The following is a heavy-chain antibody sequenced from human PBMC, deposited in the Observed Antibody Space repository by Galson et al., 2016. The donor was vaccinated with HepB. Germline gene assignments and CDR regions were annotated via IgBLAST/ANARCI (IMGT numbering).Heavy chain of an antibody. D-gene: IGHD2-21*02. J-gene: IGHJ4*02. V-gene: IGHV3-23*01. Sequence: SLRLSCAASGFTFSTYAMTWVRQAPGKGLEWVSVIVGRGVSTYYTDSVKGRFTISRDNSKSTLYLQMNSLRAEDTAVYFCAKDSGGDAYYFDHWGQGTLVTVSS. CDR1: GFTFSTYA. CDR2: IVGRGVST. CDR3: AKDSGGDAYYFDH.